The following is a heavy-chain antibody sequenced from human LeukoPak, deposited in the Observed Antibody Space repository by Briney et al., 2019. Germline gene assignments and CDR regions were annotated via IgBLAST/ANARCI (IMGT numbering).Heavy chain of an antibody. D-gene: IGHD3-22*01. Sequence: SETLSLTCTVSGGSISSGGYYWTWTRQHPGKGLEWIGYIYYSGSTYYNPSLKSRVTISVDTSKNQFSLKLSSVTAADTAVYYCARVSDSRDYYLGSGFDPWGQGTLVTVSS. CDR2: IYYSGST. V-gene: IGHV4-31*03. CDR1: GGSISSGGYY. CDR3: ARVSDSRDYYLGSGFDP. J-gene: IGHJ5*02.